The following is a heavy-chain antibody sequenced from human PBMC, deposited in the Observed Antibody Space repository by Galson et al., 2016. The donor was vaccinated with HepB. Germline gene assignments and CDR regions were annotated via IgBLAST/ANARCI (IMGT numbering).Heavy chain of an antibody. D-gene: IGHD6-13*01. Sequence: EWVANIKQDGSEKNYVDSVKGRFTIFKDNAKNSLYLQLNSLSAEDTAMFYCARIAADGSTFDYWGQGTLVTVSS. J-gene: IGHJ4*02. CDR2: IKQDGSEK. V-gene: IGHV3-7*03. CDR3: ARIAADGSTFDY.